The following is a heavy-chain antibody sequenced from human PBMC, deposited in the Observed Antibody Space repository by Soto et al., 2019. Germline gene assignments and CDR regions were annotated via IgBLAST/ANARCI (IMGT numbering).Heavy chain of an antibody. J-gene: IGHJ4*02. CDR2: VNPDGTTT. V-gene: IGHV3-74*01. D-gene: IGHD7-27*01. CDR1: GFTFSTYW. CDR3: ARDLAGVDDS. Sequence: EVQLVESGGGLVQPGGSLRLSCAASGFTFSTYWMHWVRQVPGKGLVWVSRVNPDGTTTNYAASVKGRFTISRDNAKNTLHLQMSSLRVDDTAVYFCARDLAGVDDSWGQGTLVTVSS.